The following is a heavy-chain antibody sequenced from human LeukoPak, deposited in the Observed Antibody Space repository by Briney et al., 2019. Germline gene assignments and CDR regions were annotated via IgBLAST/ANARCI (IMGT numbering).Heavy chain of an antibody. CDR1: VDTVTIYA. CDR2: IIPILGIA. V-gene: IGHV1-69*04. J-gene: IGHJ4*02. CDR3: ARDRDIWYNSSWSLNFDH. D-gene: IGHD6-13*01. Sequence: SVKLSCKAAVDTVTIYAISWGRHAPGPGLEWMGRIIPILGIANYAQKFQGRVTITSDKSTSTAYMQLSSLRYEDTAVDYCARDRDIWYNSSWSLNFDHWGQGTVVSVLS.